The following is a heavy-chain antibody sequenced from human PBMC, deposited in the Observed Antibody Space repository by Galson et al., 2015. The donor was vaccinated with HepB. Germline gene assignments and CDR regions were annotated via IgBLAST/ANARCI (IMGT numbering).Heavy chain of an antibody. CDR1: GFTFRDFA. D-gene: IGHD6-19*01. Sequence: SLRLSCAASGFTFRDFAVHWVRQASGKGLEWVGHIRSKPNNYATAYAESVKGRFTISRDDSTNTAYLQMNSLKTEDTAMYYCIRPGGAEAGTWVAYWGQGTLVTVSS. CDR2: IRSKPNNYAT. V-gene: IGHV3-73*01. CDR3: IRPGGAEAGTWVAY. J-gene: IGHJ4*02.